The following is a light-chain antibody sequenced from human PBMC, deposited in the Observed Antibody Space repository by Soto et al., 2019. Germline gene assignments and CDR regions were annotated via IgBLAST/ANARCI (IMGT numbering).Light chain of an antibody. CDR3: ISYTDRXSYL. CDR1: SRDICSYNH. J-gene: IGLJ1*01. CDR2: AVS. V-gene: IGLV2-14*03. Sequence: QSFLSQPASGSGSPVQSITISCSGTSRDICSYNHFSWYQQFPGKRPKLMIYAVSDRPTGVSDRFSGSKSGITASLTISGLQTEDEAHYYRISYTDRXSYLVGTGTKVXV.